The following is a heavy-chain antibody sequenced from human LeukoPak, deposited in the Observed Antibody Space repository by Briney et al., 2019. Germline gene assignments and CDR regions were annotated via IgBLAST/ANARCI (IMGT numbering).Heavy chain of an antibody. J-gene: IGHJ1*01. D-gene: IGHD6-19*01. Sequence: GGSLRLSCIASGFIFSTAWMTWVRQAPGKGLEWVGRIKSKTDGGAIEYAAPVKGRFTISRDDSKNTLYLQMSGLRTEDTALYYCTTTGGSTGWYNEYFQHWGQGTLVTVSS. CDR3: TTTGGSTGWYNEYFQH. V-gene: IGHV3-15*01. CDR1: GFIFSTAW. CDR2: IKSKTDGGAI.